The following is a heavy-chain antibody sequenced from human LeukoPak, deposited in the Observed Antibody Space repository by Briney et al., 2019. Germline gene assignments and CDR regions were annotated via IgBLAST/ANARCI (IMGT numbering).Heavy chain of an antibody. D-gene: IGHD4-17*01. CDR3: ARPSEDYGDYGGYFDS. CDR1: GFTFSRYW. Sequence: PGGSLRLSCVASGFTFSRYWMHWVRQAPGKELVWVSRISSDHSSTNYADPVKGRFTVSRDNAQNPLYLQMNNLRAEDTALYYFARPSEDYGDYGGYFDSWGQGTLVTVSS. V-gene: IGHV3-74*01. CDR2: ISSDHSST. J-gene: IGHJ4*02.